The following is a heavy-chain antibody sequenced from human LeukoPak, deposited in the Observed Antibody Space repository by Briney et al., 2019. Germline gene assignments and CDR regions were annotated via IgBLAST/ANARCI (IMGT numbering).Heavy chain of an antibody. J-gene: IGHJ5*02. CDR1: GGSISSYY. CDR3: AREYGDYDPNWFDP. D-gene: IGHD4-17*01. Sequence: SGTLSLTCTVSGGSISSYYWSWIRQPAGKGLEWIGRIYTSGSTNYNPSLKSRVTMSVDTSKNQFSLKLSSVTAADTAVYYCAREYGDYDPNWFDPWGQGTLVTVSS. CDR2: IYTSGST. V-gene: IGHV4-4*07.